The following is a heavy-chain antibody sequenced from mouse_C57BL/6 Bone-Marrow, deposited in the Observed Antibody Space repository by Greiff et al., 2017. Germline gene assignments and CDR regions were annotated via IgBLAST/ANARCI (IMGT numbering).Heavy chain of an antibody. CDR2: IDPSDSYT. Sequence: QVQLQQSGAELVMPGASVKLSCKASGYTFTSYWMHWVKQRPGQGLEWIGEIDPSDSYTNYNQKFKGKSTLTVNKSSSTAYMQLSSLTSEDSAVYYGARKGSGDAMDYWGQGTSVTVSS. J-gene: IGHJ4*01. V-gene: IGHV1-69*01. D-gene: IGHD1-3*01. CDR3: ARKGSGDAMDY. CDR1: GYTFTSYW.